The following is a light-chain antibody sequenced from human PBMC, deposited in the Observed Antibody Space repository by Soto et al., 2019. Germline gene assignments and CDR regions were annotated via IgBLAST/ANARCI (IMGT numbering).Light chain of an antibody. CDR1: QSVSSN. CDR3: QQSYTTPIT. CDR2: GAS. V-gene: IGKV3-15*01. Sequence: IVLTQSQDTLSVFPGERAALSCRASQSVSSNLAWYQQKPGQAPRLLIYGASTRATGIPARFSGSGSGTDFTLTISSLQPEDFATYYCQQSYTTPITFGQGTRLEIK. J-gene: IGKJ5*01.